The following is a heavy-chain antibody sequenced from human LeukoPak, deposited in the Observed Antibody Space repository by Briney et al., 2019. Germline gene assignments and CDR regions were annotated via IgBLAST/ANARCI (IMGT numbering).Heavy chain of an antibody. Sequence: PSETLSLTCTVSGGSISSYYWSWIRQPPGKGLEWIGYIYYSGSTNYNPSLKSRVTISVDTSKNQFSLKLSSVTAADTAVYYCARGLSYCSSTSCRFDAFDIWGQGTMVTVSS. J-gene: IGHJ3*02. CDR1: GGSISSYY. CDR2: IYYSGST. CDR3: ARGLSYCSSTSCRFDAFDI. V-gene: IGHV4-59*01. D-gene: IGHD2-2*01.